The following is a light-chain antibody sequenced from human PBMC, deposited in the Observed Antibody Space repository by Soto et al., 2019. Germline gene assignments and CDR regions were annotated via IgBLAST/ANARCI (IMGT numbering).Light chain of an antibody. V-gene: IGLV2-8*01. CDR2: EVS. J-gene: IGLJ2*01. CDR1: SSDVGGYNY. CDR3: TSYAGSNNFVV. Sequence: QSALTQPPSASGSPGQSVTISCTGTSSDVGGYNYVSWYQQHPGKAPKLMIYEVSTRPSGVPDRFSGSKSGNTASLTVSGLQAEDEDDYYCTSYAGSNNFVVFGGGTKLTVL.